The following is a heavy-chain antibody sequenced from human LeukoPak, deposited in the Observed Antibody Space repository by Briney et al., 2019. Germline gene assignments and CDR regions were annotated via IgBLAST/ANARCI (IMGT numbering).Heavy chain of an antibody. CDR2: IYRGDSDT. CDR3: ARSPSTLTTLGDYYFGMDV. D-gene: IGHD4-17*01. CDR1: GYRFTSYW. Sequence: GESLKISCTGPGYRFTSYWIGWVRQMSGKGPECMRIIYRGDSDTRYSPSFQGQVTISVDKSISTAYLQWSSLEASDTAMYYCARSPSTLTTLGDYYFGMDVWGQGTTVTVSS. V-gene: IGHV5-51*01. J-gene: IGHJ6*02.